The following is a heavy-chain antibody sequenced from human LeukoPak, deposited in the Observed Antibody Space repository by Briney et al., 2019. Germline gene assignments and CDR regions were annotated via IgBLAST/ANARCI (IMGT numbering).Heavy chain of an antibody. V-gene: IGHV4-34*01. D-gene: IGHD3-3*01. CDR3: ARFGVAPADY. Sequence: SETLSLTCGVSGGTFSNFFWTWIRQTPGKGLEWIGQIYHSGSTGYNPSLKSRVTISVDTSKTHFSLNLTSVTAADTAVYYCARFGVAPADYWGQGTLVTVSS. CDR1: GGTFSNFF. CDR2: IYHSGST. J-gene: IGHJ4*02.